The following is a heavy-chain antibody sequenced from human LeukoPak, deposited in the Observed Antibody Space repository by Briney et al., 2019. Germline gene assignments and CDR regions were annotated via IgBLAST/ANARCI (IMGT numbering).Heavy chain of an antibody. CDR1: GGSLSGYY. Sequence: SETLSLTCAVYGGSLSGYYWSWIRQPPGKGLEWIGEINHSGSTNYNPSLKSRVTISVDTSKNQFSLKLSSVTAADTAVYYCASPMGGGPDVDAFDIWGQGTMVTVSS. V-gene: IGHV4-34*01. J-gene: IGHJ3*02. D-gene: IGHD2-15*01. CDR2: INHSGST. CDR3: ASPMGGGPDVDAFDI.